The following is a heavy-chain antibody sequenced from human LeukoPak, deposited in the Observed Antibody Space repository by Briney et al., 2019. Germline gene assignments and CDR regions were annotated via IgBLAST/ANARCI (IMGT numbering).Heavy chain of an antibody. CDR1: GGSISSYY. CDR2: IYTSGST. D-gene: IGHD3-10*01. Sequence: RTSETLSLTCTVSGGSISSYYWSWIRQPAGKGLEWIGRIYTSGSTNYNPSLKSRVTMSVDTSKNQFSLKLSSVTAADTAVYYCARAWLSDAALYYYMDVWGKGTTVTVSS. V-gene: IGHV4-4*07. CDR3: ARAWLSDAALYYYMDV. J-gene: IGHJ6*03.